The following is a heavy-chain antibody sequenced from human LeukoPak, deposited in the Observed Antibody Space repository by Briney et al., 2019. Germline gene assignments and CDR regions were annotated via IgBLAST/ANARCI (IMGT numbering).Heavy chain of an antibody. V-gene: IGHV3-74*01. CDR1: GFTFSTYW. CDR2: INSDGRIT. J-gene: IGHJ3*02. CDR3: GSPRTFSGRNVLDM. D-gene: IGHD3-10*02. Sequence: QTGGSLRLSCAASGFTFSTYWMHWVRQVPGKGLVWVSRINSDGRITGDADSVKGRFTISRDNAKNTLYLQMNSLRVEDTAVYYCGSPRTFSGRNVLDMWGKGTMVTVSS.